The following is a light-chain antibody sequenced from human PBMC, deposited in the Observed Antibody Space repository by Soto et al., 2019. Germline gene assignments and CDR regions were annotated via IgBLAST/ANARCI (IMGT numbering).Light chain of an antibody. CDR2: DAS. CDR3: QQYNSYRT. V-gene: IGKV1-5*01. Sequence: DLQMTQSPSTLSASVGDRDTITCRASQSISSWLAWYQQKPGKAPKLLIYDASSLESGVPSRFSGSGSGTEFTLTISSLQPDDFATYYCQQYNSYRTFGQGTKVDIK. J-gene: IGKJ1*01. CDR1: QSISSW.